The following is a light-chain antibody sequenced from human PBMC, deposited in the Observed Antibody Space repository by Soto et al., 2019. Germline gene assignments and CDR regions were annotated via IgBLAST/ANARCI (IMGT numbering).Light chain of an antibody. CDR2: GAS. V-gene: IGKV3-15*01. J-gene: IGKJ5*01. CDR3: QQYNNWPPIT. Sequence: EIVLTQSPGTLSLSPVERATLSCRASQSVSSSYLAWYQQKPGQAPRLLIYGASTRATGIPARFSGSGSETEFTLTICSLQSEDFGVYYCQQYNNWPPITFGQGTRLEIK. CDR1: QSVSSSY.